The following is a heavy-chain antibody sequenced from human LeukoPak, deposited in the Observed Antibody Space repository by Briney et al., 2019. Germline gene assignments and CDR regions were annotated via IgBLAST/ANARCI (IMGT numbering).Heavy chain of an antibody. D-gene: IGHD3-16*02. J-gene: IGHJ4*02. CDR3: ARDLDYVWGSYRYGIGVFDY. CDR2: INSDGSST. CDR1: GFSFSSYW. Sequence: GGSLRLSCAASGFSFSSYWMYWVRQAPGEGLVWASRINSDGSSTSYADSVKGRFTISRDNARNTLYLQMNSLRAEDTAVYYCARDLDYVWGSYRYGIGVFDYWGQGTLVTVSS. V-gene: IGHV3-74*01.